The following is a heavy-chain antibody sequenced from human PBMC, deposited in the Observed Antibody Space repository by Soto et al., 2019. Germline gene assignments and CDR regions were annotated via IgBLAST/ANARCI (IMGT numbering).Heavy chain of an antibody. D-gene: IGHD3-22*01. V-gene: IGHV1-2*04. J-gene: IGHJ3*02. Sequence: ASVKVSCKASGYTFTGYYMHWVRQAPGQGLEWMGWINPNSGGTNYAQKFQGWVTMTRDTSISTAYMELSRLRSDDTAVYYCARGPGYYDSSGYYTYDAFDIWGQGTMVTVSS. CDR1: GYTFTGYY. CDR2: INPNSGGT. CDR3: ARGPGYYDSSGYYTYDAFDI.